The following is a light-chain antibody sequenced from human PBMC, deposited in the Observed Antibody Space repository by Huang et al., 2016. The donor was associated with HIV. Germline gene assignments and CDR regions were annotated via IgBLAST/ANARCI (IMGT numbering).Light chain of an antibody. CDR1: QTITNS. Sequence: DIQMTQSPLSLSASVGDRVTLTCRASQTITNSLNWYQQKPGKAPKLLIYAASSSQSGVPTWFSGSGAGADFTLTISKLPPEDFANYYCQQSSSSPRTFGQGTRVEIK. CDR2: AAS. CDR3: QQSSSSPRT. J-gene: IGKJ1*01. V-gene: IGKV1-39*01.